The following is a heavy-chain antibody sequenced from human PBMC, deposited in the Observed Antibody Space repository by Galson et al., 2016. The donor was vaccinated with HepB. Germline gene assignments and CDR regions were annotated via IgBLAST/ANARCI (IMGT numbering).Heavy chain of an antibody. J-gene: IGHJ6*01. CDR1: GFTFSNAW. V-gene: IGHV3-15*01. CDR3: MTDDYCIGGFGYGSYYHCGLGV. Sequence: SLRLSCAASGFTFSNAWMSWVRQAPGKGLEWVARIKSKTAGGTTDYAAPVQGRFTISRDDSKNMLYLKMNSLKTEGKAVYGCMTDDYCIGGFGYGSYYHCGLGVWGDGATGAVSS. CDR2: IKSKTAGGTT. D-gene: IGHD2-15*01.